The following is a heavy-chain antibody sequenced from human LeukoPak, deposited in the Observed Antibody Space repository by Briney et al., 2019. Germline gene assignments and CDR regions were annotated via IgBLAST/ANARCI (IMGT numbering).Heavy chain of an antibody. V-gene: IGHV1-2*02. J-gene: IGHJ4*02. Sequence: ASVKVSCKASGYTFTGYYIHWLRQAPGQGLEWMGWINPNSGGTNYAQKFQGRVTMTRDTSISTAYMELSRLRSDDTAVYYCARDYYDSSGYEYYFDYWGQGTLVTVSS. CDR2: INPNSGGT. CDR1: GYTFTGYY. CDR3: ARDYYDSSGYEYYFDY. D-gene: IGHD3-22*01.